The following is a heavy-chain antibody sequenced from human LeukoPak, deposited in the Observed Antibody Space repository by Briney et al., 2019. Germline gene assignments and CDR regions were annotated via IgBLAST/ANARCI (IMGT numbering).Heavy chain of an antibody. V-gene: IGHV4-59*01. J-gene: IGHJ3*02. Sequence: SETLSLTCTVSGGSISSYYWSWVRQPPGKGLEWIGYIYYSGSTNYNPSLKSRVTISVDTSKNQFSLKLRSVTSADTAVYYCARYDSSGYWLYAFDIWGQGTMVTVSS. CDR2: IYYSGST. CDR3: ARYDSSGYWLYAFDI. D-gene: IGHD3-22*01. CDR1: GGSISSYY.